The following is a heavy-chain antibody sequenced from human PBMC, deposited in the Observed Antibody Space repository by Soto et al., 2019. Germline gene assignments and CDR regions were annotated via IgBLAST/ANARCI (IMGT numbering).Heavy chain of an antibody. V-gene: IGHV4-39*01. Sequence: SETLSLTCTVSGGSISSSSYYWGWIRQPPGKGLEWIGSIYYSGSTYYNPSLKSRVTISVDTSKNQFSLKLSSVTAADTAVYYCWRTPTLYYYGSGTQSDYWGQGTLVTVS. D-gene: IGHD3-10*01. CDR3: WRTPTLYYYGSGTQSDY. CDR1: GGSISSSSYY. CDR2: IYYSGST. J-gene: IGHJ4*02.